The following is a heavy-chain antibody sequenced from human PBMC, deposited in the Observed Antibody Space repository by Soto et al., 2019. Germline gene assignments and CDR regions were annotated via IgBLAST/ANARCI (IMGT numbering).Heavy chain of an antibody. J-gene: IGHJ6*02. CDR2: IDPSDSFA. Sequence: GESLKISCRTSGYSFTNYWITWVRQMPGKGLEWMGRIDPSDSFATYSPSFQGHVTISADTSTTTAYLQWSSLKASDTAMYFCARHDGGGTTSSYYGMDVWGQGTSVTAS. V-gene: IGHV5-10-1*01. CDR1: GYSFTNYW. D-gene: IGHD1-1*01. CDR3: ARHDGGGTTSSYYGMDV.